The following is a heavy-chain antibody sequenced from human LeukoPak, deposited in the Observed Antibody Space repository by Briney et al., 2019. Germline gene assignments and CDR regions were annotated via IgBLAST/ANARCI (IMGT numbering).Heavy chain of an antibody. CDR2: INHSGST. CDR3: ASSYYDSGYSPRPIES. CDR1: GGSFSGYY. Sequence: SETLSLTCAVYGGSFSGYYWSWIRQPPGKGLEWIGEINHSGSTNYNPSLKSRVTISVDTSKNQFSLKLSSVTAADTAVYYCASSYYDSGYSPRPIESWGQGTLVTVSS. V-gene: IGHV4-34*01. J-gene: IGHJ4*02. D-gene: IGHD3-22*01.